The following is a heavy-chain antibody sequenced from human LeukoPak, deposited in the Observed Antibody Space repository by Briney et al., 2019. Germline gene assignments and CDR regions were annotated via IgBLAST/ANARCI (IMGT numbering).Heavy chain of an antibody. CDR2: IRSKAYGGTT. V-gene: IGHV3-49*04. CDR3: TSGGTSYY. CDR1: GFSFGDYA. Sequence: PGGSLRLSCTASGFSFGDYAMSWVRQAPGKGLEWVGFIRSKAYGGTTEYAASVKGRFTISRDDSKSTAYLQMKSLTTEDKAVYYCTSGGTSYYWGQGTLVTVSS. J-gene: IGHJ4*02. D-gene: IGHD4-23*01.